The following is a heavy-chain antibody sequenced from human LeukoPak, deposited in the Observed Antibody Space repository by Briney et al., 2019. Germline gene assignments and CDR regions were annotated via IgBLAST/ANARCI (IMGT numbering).Heavy chain of an antibody. J-gene: IGHJ4*02. Sequence: ASVKVSCKASGYTFSAFYMHWVRQAPGQGPEWMGWINPDSGGSEYGQKFQGRVTFASDTSSTTIYMEVRSLKSDDTAVYYCARDMTGGIWARATSFDHWGQGTLVTVSS. D-gene: IGHD1-14*01. V-gene: IGHV1-2*02. CDR3: ARDMTGGIWARATSFDH. CDR1: GYTFSAFY. CDR2: INPDSGGS.